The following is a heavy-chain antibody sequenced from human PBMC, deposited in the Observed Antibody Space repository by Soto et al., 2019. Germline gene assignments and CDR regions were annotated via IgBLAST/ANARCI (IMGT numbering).Heavy chain of an antibody. CDR1: GCTFSSYA. CDR2: MNPNCGNT. J-gene: IGHJ4*02. D-gene: IGHD4-17*01. V-gene: IGHV1-8*02. CDR3: ARGHDYSGLDY. Sequence: GASVKVSCKASGCTFSSYAISCVRQAPGQGLEWMGGMNPNCGNTGYAQKFQGRVTMTRNTSISTAYMELSSLRSEDTAVYYCARGHDYSGLDYWGQGTLVTVSS.